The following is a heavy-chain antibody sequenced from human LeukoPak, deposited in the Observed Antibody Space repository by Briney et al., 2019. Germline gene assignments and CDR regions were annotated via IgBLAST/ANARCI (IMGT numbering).Heavy chain of an antibody. J-gene: IGHJ4*02. CDR1: GFTFSNYW. V-gene: IGHV3-74*01. D-gene: IGHD6-13*01. Sequence: PGGSLRLSCVASGFTFSNYWMHWVRQAPGKGLVWVSYINSDGSSTIYADSVKGRFTISRDNAKNTLYLQMNSLRAEDTAVYYCARGRSIAAAGTLDYWGQGTLVTVSS. CDR2: INSDGSST. CDR3: ARGRSIAAAGTLDY.